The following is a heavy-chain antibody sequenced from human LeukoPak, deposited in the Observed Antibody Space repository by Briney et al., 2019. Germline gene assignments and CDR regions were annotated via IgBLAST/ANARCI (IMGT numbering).Heavy chain of an antibody. CDR1: GYTFTSYY. CDR3: ARDEGESGSYLGAIVDP. J-gene: IGHJ5*02. D-gene: IGHD1-26*01. Sequence: ASVKVSCKASGYTFTSYYMHWVRQAPGQGLEWMGIINPNGGSTSYAQIFQGRVIMTRDMSTSTVYMELSSLRSEDTAVYYCARDEGESGSYLGAIVDPWGQGTLVTVSS. V-gene: IGHV1-46*01. CDR2: INPNGGST.